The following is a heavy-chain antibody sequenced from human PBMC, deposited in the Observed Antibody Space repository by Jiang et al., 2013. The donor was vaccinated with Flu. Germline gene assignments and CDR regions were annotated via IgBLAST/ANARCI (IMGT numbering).Heavy chain of an antibody. CDR2: KQDGSXK. V-gene: IGHV3-7*03. D-gene: IGHD6-19*01. J-gene: IGHJ6*04. Sequence: KQDGSXKYYVDSVKGRFTISRDNAKNSLYLQMNSLRAEDTAVYYCASSRPLAVAGTGNYYYGMDVWGKGTTVTVSS. CDR3: ASSRPLAVAGTGNYYYGMDV.